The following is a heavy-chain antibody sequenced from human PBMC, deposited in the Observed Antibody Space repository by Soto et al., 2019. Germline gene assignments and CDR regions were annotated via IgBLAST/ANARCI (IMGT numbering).Heavy chain of an antibody. V-gene: IGHV3-48*03. Sequence: VGSLRLSCAASGFTFSSYEMNWVRQAPGKGLEWVSYISSSGSTIYYADSVKGRFTISRDNAKNSLYLQMNSLRAGDTAVYYCARDGGYSSSWYPSNWFDPWGQGTLVTVSS. CDR3: ARDGGYSSSWYPSNWFDP. CDR1: GFTFSSYE. CDR2: ISSSGSTI. J-gene: IGHJ5*02. D-gene: IGHD6-13*01.